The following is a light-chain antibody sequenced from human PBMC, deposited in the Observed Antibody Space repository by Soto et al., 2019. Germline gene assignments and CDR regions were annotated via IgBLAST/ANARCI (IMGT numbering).Light chain of an antibody. Sequence: DIQLTQSPCTLSASVGDGVTITCRASQCFTRWLAWYQQKPGKAPKLLIYDASNVEIGAPSRFSGSGSGTEFTLTISSLQPDDFATYYCQKYNSYLWTFGQGTKVDIK. J-gene: IGKJ1*01. CDR2: DAS. V-gene: IGKV1-5*01. CDR3: QKYNSYLWT. CDR1: QCFTRW.